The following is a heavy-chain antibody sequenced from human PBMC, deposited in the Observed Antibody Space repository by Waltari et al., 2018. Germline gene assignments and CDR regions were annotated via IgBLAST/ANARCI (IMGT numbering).Heavy chain of an antibody. CDR1: GGSISSGGYY. CDR2: IYYSGRT. Sequence: QVQLQESGPGLVKPSQTLSLTCTVSGGSISSGGYYWSWIRQHPGKGLEWIGSIYYSGRTYYNPSVKSRVTISVDTSKNQFSMKLSFVTAADTAVYYSARDSPNYYGSGSYEYWGQGTLVTVSS. V-gene: IGHV4-31*03. J-gene: IGHJ4*02. CDR3: ARDSPNYYGSGSYEY. D-gene: IGHD3-10*01.